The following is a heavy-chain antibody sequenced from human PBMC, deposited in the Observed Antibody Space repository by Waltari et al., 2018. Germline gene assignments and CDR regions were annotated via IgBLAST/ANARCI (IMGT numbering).Heavy chain of an antibody. CDR1: GGSISSSNW. CDR3: AANPAGYSSSPWFDP. Sequence: QVQLQESGPGLVKHSGTLSLTCAVSGGSISSSNWWRWVRPPPGKGLEWIGEIYHSGSTNYNPSLKSRVTISVDKSKNQFSLKLSSVTAADTAVYYCAANPAGYSSSPWFDPWGQGTLVTVSS. CDR2: IYHSGST. D-gene: IGHD6-6*01. V-gene: IGHV4-4*02. J-gene: IGHJ5*02.